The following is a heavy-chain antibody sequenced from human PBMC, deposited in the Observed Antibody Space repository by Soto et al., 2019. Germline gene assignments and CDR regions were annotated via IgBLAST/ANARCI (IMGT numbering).Heavy chain of an antibody. V-gene: IGHV4-31*11. CDR2: IYYSGST. CDR1: GGSFSGYY. CDR3: ARVVRGSYRSSSGMDV. D-gene: IGHD3-16*02. Sequence: PSETLSLTCAVYGGSFSGYYWSWIRQHPGKGLEWIGYIYYSGSTYYNPSLKSRVTISVDTSKNQFSLKLSSVTAADTAVYYCARVVRGSYRSSSGMDVWGQGTTVTVSS. J-gene: IGHJ6*02.